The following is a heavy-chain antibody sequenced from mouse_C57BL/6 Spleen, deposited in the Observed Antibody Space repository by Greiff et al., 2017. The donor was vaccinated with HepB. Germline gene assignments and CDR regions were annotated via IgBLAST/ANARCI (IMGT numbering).Heavy chain of an antibody. CDR3: ASPLYDYDEWFAY. V-gene: IGHV14-3*01. Sequence: EVKLQESVAELVRPGASVKLSCTASGFNIKNTYMHWVKQRPEQGLEWIGRIDPANGNTKYAPKFQGKATITADTSSNSAYLQLSSLTSEDTAIYYCASPLYDYDEWFAYWGQGTLVTVSA. J-gene: IGHJ3*01. CDR2: IDPANGNT. CDR1: GFNIKNTY. D-gene: IGHD2-4*01.